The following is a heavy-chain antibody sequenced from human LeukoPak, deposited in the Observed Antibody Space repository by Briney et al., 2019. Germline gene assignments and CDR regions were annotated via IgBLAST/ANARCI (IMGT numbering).Heavy chain of an antibody. Sequence: GGSLRLACAAAGLIFSGYGMGWVRHAAGKLLGWVAFIRYDESNIYYIDSVKGRFTISRDNSKNTLHLQMSSLRAEDTVVYHCAYFHVTSRSFVSDWGQGTLVIVSS. CDR1: GLIFSGYG. J-gene: IGHJ4*02. CDR3: AYFHVTSRSFVSD. D-gene: IGHD2-21*02. CDR2: IRYDESNI. V-gene: IGHV3-30*02.